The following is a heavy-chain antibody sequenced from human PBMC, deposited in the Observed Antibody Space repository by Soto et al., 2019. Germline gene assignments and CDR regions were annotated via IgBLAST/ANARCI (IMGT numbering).Heavy chain of an antibody. Sequence: QVQLVQSGAEVKKPGASVKVSCKASGYTFPSYAMHWVRQAPGQRLEWMGWINAGNGYTKYSQNFQGRVTITRDTSASTAYMELSSLRAEDTAVYYCASARAAVAANWFDPWGQGTLVTVSS. J-gene: IGHJ5*02. CDR2: INAGNGYT. CDR1: GYTFPSYA. CDR3: ASARAAVAANWFDP. D-gene: IGHD6-13*01. V-gene: IGHV1-3*01.